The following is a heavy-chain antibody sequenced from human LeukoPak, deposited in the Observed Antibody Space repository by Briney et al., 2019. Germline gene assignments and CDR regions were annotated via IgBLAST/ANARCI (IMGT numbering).Heavy chain of an antibody. Sequence: GGSLRLSCAASGFTFSDYYMSWIRQAPGKGLEWASYISSSGSTIYYADSVKGRFTISRDNAKNSLYLQMNSLRAEDTAVYYCARDTGRDDFWSGYYPGYYYGMDVWGQGTTVTVSS. D-gene: IGHD3-3*01. CDR2: ISSSGSTI. CDR3: ARDTGRDDFWSGYYPGYYYGMDV. V-gene: IGHV3-11*01. J-gene: IGHJ6*02. CDR1: GFTFSDYY.